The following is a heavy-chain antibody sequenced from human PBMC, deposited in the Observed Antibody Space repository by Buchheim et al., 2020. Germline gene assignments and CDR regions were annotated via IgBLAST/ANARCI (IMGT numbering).Heavy chain of an antibody. V-gene: IGHV3-48*01. D-gene: IGHD3-3*01. CDR3: ARGGLDYDFWSGFAAGYYYYGMDV. CDR1: GFTFSSYS. CDR2: ISSSSSTI. Sequence: EVQLVESGGGLVQPGGSLRLSCAASGFTFSSYSMNWVRQAPGKGLEWVSYISSSSSTIYYADSVKGRFTISRDNAKNSLYLQMNSLRAEDTAVYYCARGGLDYDFWSGFAAGYYYYGMDVWGQGTT. J-gene: IGHJ6*02.